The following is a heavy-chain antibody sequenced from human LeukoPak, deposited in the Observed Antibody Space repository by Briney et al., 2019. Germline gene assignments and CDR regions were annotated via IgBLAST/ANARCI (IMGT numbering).Heavy chain of an antibody. J-gene: IGHJ3*02. CDR2: ISSSSSYI. CDR3: ASSDQLLSDAFDI. Sequence: GGSLRLSCAASGFTFTTYWMTWVRQAPGKGLEWVSSISSSSSYIYYADSVKGRFTISRDNAKNSLYLQMNSLRAEDTAVYYCASSDQLLSDAFDIWGQGTMVTVSS. CDR1: GFTFTTYW. V-gene: IGHV3-21*01. D-gene: IGHD2-2*01.